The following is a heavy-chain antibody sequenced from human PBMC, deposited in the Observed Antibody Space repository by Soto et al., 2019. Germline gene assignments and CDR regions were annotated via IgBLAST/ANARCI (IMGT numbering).Heavy chain of an antibody. D-gene: IGHD3-3*01. CDR3: AKSLPIFGLATTRSGPLDS. CDR1: GCTFDNDT. Sequence: SLRLSCAASGCTFDNDTMHWGRQAPRKGRELGPGISLNSGNIGDSYSVKGRFTIARYNAKPSLYLEMNSLRAEDTALYSCAKSLPIFGLATTRSGPLDSWGQGALVTVSS. CDR2: ISLNSGNI. J-gene: IGHJ4*02. V-gene: IGHV3-9*01.